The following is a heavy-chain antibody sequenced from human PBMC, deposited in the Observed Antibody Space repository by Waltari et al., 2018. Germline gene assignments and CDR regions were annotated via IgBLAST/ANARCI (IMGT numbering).Heavy chain of an antibody. CDR3: ASRGIAAAGHFQH. Sequence: QVQLVQSGAEVTKLGSSVKDSCKASGGTFSSYAISGVRQAPGQGLEWMGGIIPIFGTANYAQKFQGRVTITADKSTSTAYMELSSLRSEDTAVYYCASRGIAAAGHFQHWGQGTLVTVSS. D-gene: IGHD6-13*01. CDR2: IIPIFGTA. CDR1: GGTFSSYA. V-gene: IGHV1-69*14. J-gene: IGHJ1*01.